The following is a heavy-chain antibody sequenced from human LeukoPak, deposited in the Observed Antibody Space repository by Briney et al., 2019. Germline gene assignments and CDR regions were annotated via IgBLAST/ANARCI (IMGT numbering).Heavy chain of an antibody. J-gene: IGHJ4*02. CDR2: MNPNSGNT. D-gene: IGHD5-12*01. Sequence: ASVKVSCKASGYTFTSYDINWVRQATGQGLEWMGWMNPNSGNTGYAQKFQGRVTMTRNTSISTAYMELSSLRSEDTAVYYCARGRGYSGYAPADYWGQGTLVTVSS. V-gene: IGHV1-8*01. CDR1: GYTFTSYD. CDR3: ARGRGYSGYAPADY.